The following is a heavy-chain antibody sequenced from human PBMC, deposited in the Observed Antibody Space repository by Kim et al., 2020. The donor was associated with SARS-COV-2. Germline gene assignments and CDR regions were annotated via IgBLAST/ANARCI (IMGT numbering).Heavy chain of an antibody. CDR2: INHFGTT. CDR3: ARAGPSGRPLYYYDGDF. D-gene: IGHD3-22*01. V-gene: IGHV4-34*01. J-gene: IGHJ5*01. Sequence: SQTLSLTCAVNGGSLRGFYWSWVRQLPGKGLEWIGEINHFGTTNYNPSLKSRVSILLDTSKSQVSLRVTSVTAADTAVYYCARAGPSGRPLYYYDGDFWG. CDR1: GGSLRGFY.